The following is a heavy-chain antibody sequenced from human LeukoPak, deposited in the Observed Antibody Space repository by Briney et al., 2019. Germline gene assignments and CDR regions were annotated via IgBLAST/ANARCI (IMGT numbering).Heavy chain of an antibody. Sequence: PGGSLRLSCAASGLTFSSYGMHWVRQAPGKGLEWVALIRYDGSDKYYADSVKGRFTISRDNSKNTLYLQMNSLRAEDAAVYYCAKEGGSVDEYYYYYYMDVWGKGTTVTVSS. V-gene: IGHV3-30*02. CDR2: IRYDGSDK. J-gene: IGHJ6*03. D-gene: IGHD2/OR15-2a*01. CDR3: AKEGGSVDEYYYYYYMDV. CDR1: GLTFSSYG.